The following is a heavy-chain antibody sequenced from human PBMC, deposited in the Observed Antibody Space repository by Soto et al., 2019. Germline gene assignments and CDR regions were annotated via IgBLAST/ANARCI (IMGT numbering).Heavy chain of an antibody. J-gene: IGHJ5*02. D-gene: IGHD1-7*01. CDR2: MSAYDGNT. CDR1: GYTFTTYH. Sequence: QVQLVQSAAEGKKPGASVKVSCKASGYTFTTYHISWVRQAPGQGLEWMGWMSAYDGNTNYAQQLQGRVTITTDTSTSTGYMEPRSLRSLDPAVYYCARGAPAELAWGQGTLVTGSS. V-gene: IGHV1-18*01. CDR3: ARGAPAELA.